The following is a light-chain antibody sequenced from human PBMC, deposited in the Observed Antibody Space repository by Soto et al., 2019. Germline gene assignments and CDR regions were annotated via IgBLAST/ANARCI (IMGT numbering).Light chain of an antibody. CDR3: ASLTNTNFV. CDR2: EIN. CDR1: SSDVGAYDY. Sequence: QSALTQPPSASGSPGQSVTISCTGTSSDVGAYDYVSWYQQHPGKAPKLMIYEINKRPSGVPDRFSGSKSGNTASLTVSGLQAEDEADYYCASLTNTNFVFGPGTKVTV. J-gene: IGLJ1*01. V-gene: IGLV2-8*01.